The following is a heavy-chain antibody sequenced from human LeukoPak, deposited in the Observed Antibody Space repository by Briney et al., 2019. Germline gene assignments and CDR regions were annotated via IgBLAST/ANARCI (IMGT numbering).Heavy chain of an antibody. J-gene: IGHJ6*02. Sequence: PSETLSLTCTVSGGSISSYYWSWIRQPPGKGLEWIGYIYYSGSTNYNPSLKSRVTISVDTSKNQFSLKLSSVTAADTAVYYCARDSRMGGRDGHNYYHYYYGMDVWGQGTTVTVSS. CDR2: IYYSGST. D-gene: IGHD5-12*01. CDR3: ARDSRMGGRDGHNYYHYYYGMDV. V-gene: IGHV4-59*01. CDR1: GGSISSYY.